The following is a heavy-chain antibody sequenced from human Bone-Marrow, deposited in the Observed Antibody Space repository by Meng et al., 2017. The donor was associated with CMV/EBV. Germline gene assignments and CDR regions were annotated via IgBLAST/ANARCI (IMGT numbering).Heavy chain of an antibody. J-gene: IGHJ4*02. CDR3: ARVMYSSTSERDLDY. CDR1: GFTFSSYS. D-gene: IGHD6-6*01. Sequence: GQSLKISCAASGFTFSSYSMNWVRQAPGKGLEWVSSISSSNSYIYYADSVKGRFTISRDNAKNSLYLQMNSLRAEDTALYYCARVMYSSTSERDLDYWGQGTLVTVSS. V-gene: IGHV3-21*04. CDR2: ISSSNSYI.